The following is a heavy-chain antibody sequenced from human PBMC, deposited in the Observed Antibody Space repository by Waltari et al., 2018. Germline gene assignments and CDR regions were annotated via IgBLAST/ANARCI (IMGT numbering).Heavy chain of an antibody. CDR2: LWYDGTNK. J-gene: IGHJ4*02. V-gene: IGHV3-33*06. CDR1: GFTFSSYG. Sequence: QVQLVESGGGVVQPGRSLRLSCAASGFTFSSYGMHWVRQAPGKGLEWVAVLWYDGTNKYYADSVKGRFTISRDNSKNTLNLQMNSLRVEDTAVYYCAKGRSYDSSGYYYGDWGQGTLVTVSS. D-gene: IGHD3-22*01. CDR3: AKGRSYDSSGYYYGD.